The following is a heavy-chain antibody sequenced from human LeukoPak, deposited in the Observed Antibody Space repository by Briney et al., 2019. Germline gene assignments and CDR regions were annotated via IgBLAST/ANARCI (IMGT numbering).Heavy chain of an antibody. J-gene: IGHJ4*02. D-gene: IGHD3-22*01. CDR3: AKGHYDTSGLPFDY. V-gene: IGHV3-33*06. Sequence: GGSLRLSCAASGVSFSTYALHWVRQAPGKGPEWVAVIWYDGNHNYYADSVKGRFTISRDNSKNTLYLQMNSLTSEDTAVYYCAKGHYDTSGLPFDYWGQGTLVSVSS. CDR1: GVSFSTYA. CDR2: IWYDGNHN.